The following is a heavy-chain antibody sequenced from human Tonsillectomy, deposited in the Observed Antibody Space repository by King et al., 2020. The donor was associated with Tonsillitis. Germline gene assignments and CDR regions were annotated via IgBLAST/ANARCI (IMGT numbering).Heavy chain of an antibody. D-gene: IGHD3-10*01. CDR3: AKTPGSYDYPFDK. CDR2: IRSSSEFI. V-gene: IGHV3-21*01. CDR1: GFTFSSYT. Sequence: QLVQSGGGLVKPGGSLRLSCAASGFTFSSYTMNWVRQAPGKGLEWVSSIRSSSEFIYYADSLKGPFTISRDNAKNSLYLQMNSLRAEDTAVYFCAKTPGSYDYPFDKWGQGTLVTVSS. J-gene: IGHJ4*02.